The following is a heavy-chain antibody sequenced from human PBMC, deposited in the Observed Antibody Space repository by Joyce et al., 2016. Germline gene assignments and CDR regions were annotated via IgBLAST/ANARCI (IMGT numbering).Heavy chain of an antibody. V-gene: IGHV4-34*01. CDR3: ARGWSSNYYFDI. J-gene: IGHJ2*01. CDR2: ISYSGSTT. CDR1: GGSFGNYY. D-gene: IGHD4-11*01. Sequence: QVQLQQWGAGLLKPSETLSLTCTISGGSFGNYYWAWIRQTPGKGLEWIGEISYSGSTTTYNPFLKSRVAISIDTSKNQFSLSLNSVTAADTAVYYCARGWSSNYYFDIWGRGTLVTVSS.